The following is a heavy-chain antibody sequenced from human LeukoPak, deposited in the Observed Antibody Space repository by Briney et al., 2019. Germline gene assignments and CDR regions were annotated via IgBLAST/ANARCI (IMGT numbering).Heavy chain of an antibody. Sequence: HGESLKISCKASGYSFSNYWIAWVRQMPGKGLEWMGYIYPGDSTIRYNPSFQGQVTMSVDRSTNTAYLQWHSLKAPDSALYYCARRSYCDGDCTLKAYLYHGLDVWGQGTTVTV. CDR3: ARRSYCDGDCTLKAYLYHGLDV. CDR1: GYSFSNYW. V-gene: IGHV5-51*01. J-gene: IGHJ6*02. CDR2: IYPGDSTI. D-gene: IGHD2-21*02.